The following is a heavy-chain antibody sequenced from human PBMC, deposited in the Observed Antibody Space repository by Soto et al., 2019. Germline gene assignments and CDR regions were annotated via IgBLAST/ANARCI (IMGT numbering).Heavy chain of an antibody. J-gene: IGHJ4*02. Sequence: QLQLQESGPGLVKPSENLSLTCTVSGGSISSSSYYWGWIRQPPGKGLEWIGSIYYSGSTYYNPSLKSRVTISVYTSKNQFSLKLSSVTAADPAVYDCARLHPTSSLDYWGQGTLVTVSS. V-gene: IGHV4-39*01. CDR1: GGSISSSSYY. CDR3: ARLHPTSSLDY. CDR2: IYYSGST.